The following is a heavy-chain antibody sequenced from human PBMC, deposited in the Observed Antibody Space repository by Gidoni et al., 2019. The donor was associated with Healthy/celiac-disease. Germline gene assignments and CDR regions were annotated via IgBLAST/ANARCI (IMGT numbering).Heavy chain of an antibody. CDR2: ISYDGSNK. D-gene: IGHD1-7*01. J-gene: IGHJ3*02. CDR1: GFTFSSYA. CDR3: ARDRVELRNAFDI. V-gene: IGHV3-30-3*01. Sequence: QVQLVESGGGVVQPGRSLRLSCAASGFTFSSYAMHWVRQAPGKGLEWVAVISYDGSNKYYADSVKGRFTISRDNSKNTLYLQMNSLRAEDTAVYYCARDRVELRNAFDIWGQGTMVTVSS.